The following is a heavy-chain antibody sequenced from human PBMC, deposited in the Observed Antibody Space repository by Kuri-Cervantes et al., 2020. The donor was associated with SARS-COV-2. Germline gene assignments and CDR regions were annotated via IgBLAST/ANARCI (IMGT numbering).Heavy chain of an antibody. CDR2: IWYDGSNK. V-gene: IGHV3-33*08. J-gene: IGHJ4*02. D-gene: IGHD4-17*01. CDR1: GFTFSSYA. CDR3: AREQTTLRQYYFDY. Sequence: GESLKISCAASGFTFSSYAMSWVRQAPGKGLEWVAVIWYDGSNKYYADSVKDRFTISRDNSKNTLYLQMNSLRAEDTAVYYCAREQTTLRQYYFDYWGQGTLVTVSS.